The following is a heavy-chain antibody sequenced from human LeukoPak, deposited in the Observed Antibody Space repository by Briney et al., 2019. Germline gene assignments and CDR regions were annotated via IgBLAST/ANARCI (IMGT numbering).Heavy chain of an antibody. CDR1: GFTFSSYS. CDR2: ISSSSSYI. V-gene: IGHV3-21*01. D-gene: IGHD3-3*01. CDR3: ASVDFWSGLGDY. Sequence: GGSLRLSCAASGFTFSSYSMNWVRQAPGKGLEWVSSISSSSSYIYYADSVKGRFTTSRDNAKNSLYLQMNSLRAEDTAVYYCASVDFWSGLGDYWGQGTLVAVSS. J-gene: IGHJ4*02.